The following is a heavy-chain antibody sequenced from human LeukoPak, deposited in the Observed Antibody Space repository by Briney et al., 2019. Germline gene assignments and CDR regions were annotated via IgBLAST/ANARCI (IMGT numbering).Heavy chain of an antibody. D-gene: IGHD3-10*01. CDR1: GGSISSSSYF. Sequence: SETLSLTCSVSGGSISSSSYFWGWIRQPPGKGLEWIASVHYSGSTYYNPSLKSRLTISVDTSKNQFSLELSSVTAADTALYFCARQLYVSGSYYAPMDVWGRGTTVTISS. CDR3: ARQLYVSGSYYAPMDV. CDR2: VHYSGST. V-gene: IGHV4-39*01. J-gene: IGHJ6*03.